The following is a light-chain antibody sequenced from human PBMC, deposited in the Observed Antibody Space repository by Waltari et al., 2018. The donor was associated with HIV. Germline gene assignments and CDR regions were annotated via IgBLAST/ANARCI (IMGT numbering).Light chain of an antibody. V-gene: IGLV1-40*01. CDR3: QSYDTRSSGFLV. CDR1: SSNIGANYA. Sequence: QCVLTQPPSVSGAPGQTVTISCTGSSSNIGANYAVHWYQQLPGRAPKVLVYGNIYRPPGVPDRFSGSKSGTSASLAITGLQADDEGYYYCQSYDTRSSGFLVFGGGTKVTVL. CDR2: GNI. J-gene: IGLJ3*02.